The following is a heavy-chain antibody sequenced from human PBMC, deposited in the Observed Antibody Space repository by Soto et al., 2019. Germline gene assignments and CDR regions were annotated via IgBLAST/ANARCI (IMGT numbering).Heavy chain of an antibody. Sequence: EVQLVESGGGLVQPGGSLRLSCAASGFTLSGRSMHWVRQAPGKGLVWVSGIDNAGTDSTYADSVKGRFTSSRDNAKNMLYLQMNSLRVEATALYYCARGWFGPDVWGKGTTVTVSS. CDR3: ARGWFGPDV. J-gene: IGHJ6*04. CDR1: GFTLSGRS. V-gene: IGHV3-74*01. CDR2: IDNAGTDS. D-gene: IGHD3-10*01.